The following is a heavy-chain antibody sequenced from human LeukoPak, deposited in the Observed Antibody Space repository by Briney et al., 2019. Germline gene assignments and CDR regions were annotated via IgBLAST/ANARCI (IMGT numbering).Heavy chain of an antibody. Sequence: VASVKVSCKVSGYTLTELSMHWVRQAPGKGLEWMGGFDPEDGETIYAQKFQGRVTMTEDTSTDTAYMELSSLRSEDTAVYYCATFVVVTGLFDYWGQGTLVTVSS. D-gene: IGHD2-21*02. V-gene: IGHV1-24*01. J-gene: IGHJ4*02. CDR2: FDPEDGET. CDR3: ATFVVVTGLFDY. CDR1: GYTLTELS.